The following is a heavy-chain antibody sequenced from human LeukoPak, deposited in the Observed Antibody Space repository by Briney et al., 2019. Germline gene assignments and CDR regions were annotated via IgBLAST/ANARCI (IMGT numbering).Heavy chain of an antibody. CDR1: GFTFSSYA. CDR3: AKPDILTGSPIYYFDY. Sequence: PAGSLRLSCAASGFTFSSYAMSWVRQAPGQGLEWVSAISGSGGSTYYADSVKGRFTISRDNSKNTLYLQMNSLRAEDTAVYYCAKPDILTGSPIYYFDYWGQGTLVTVSS. V-gene: IGHV3-23*01. D-gene: IGHD3-9*01. CDR2: ISGSGGST. J-gene: IGHJ4*02.